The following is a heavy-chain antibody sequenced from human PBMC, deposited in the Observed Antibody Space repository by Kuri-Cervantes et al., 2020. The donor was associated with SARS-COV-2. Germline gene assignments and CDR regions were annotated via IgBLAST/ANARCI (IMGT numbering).Heavy chain of an antibody. CDR2: INHSGST. D-gene: IGHD3-3*01. CDR1: GGSSSGYY. J-gene: IGHJ4*02. Sequence: SETLSLTCAVYGGSSSGYYWSWIRQPPGKGLEWIGEINHSGSTNYNPSLKSRVTISVDTSKNQFSLKLSSVTAADTAVYYCARSAFGATYYDFWSGFDYWGQGTLVTVSS. CDR3: ARSAFGATYYDFWSGFDY. V-gene: IGHV4-34*01.